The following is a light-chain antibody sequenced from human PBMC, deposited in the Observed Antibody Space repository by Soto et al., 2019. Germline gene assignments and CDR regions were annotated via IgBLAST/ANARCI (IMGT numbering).Light chain of an antibody. V-gene: IGKV1-39*01. Sequence: DIQVTPSPSAVAVYVGYRASITFRTSQPISAYLHWYQQKPGKAPSLLIYTSSNLQTGVPSRFSGSGSGTHFTLTINSLQPEDFATYYCQQSYNTPRTFGQGTKVDTK. CDR3: QQSYNTPRT. CDR2: TSS. J-gene: IGKJ1*01. CDR1: QPISAY.